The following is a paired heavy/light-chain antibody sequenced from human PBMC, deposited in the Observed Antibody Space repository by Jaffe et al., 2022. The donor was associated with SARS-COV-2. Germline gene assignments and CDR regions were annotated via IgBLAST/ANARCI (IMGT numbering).Heavy chain of an antibody. CDR3: GSLKETIGGPPGGMDV. Sequence: EVQVVESGGGLIQPGGSLRLSCAASGFSVSRNYMTWVRQAPGKGLEWVAVIYNGGRVFYEDSVKGRFTISRDTSENTLYLQMDSLRAEDTALYYCGSLKETIGGPPGGMDVWGQGTTVTVSS. J-gene: IGHJ6*02. CDR2: IYNGGRV. D-gene: IGHD2-15*01. V-gene: IGHV3-53*01. CDR1: GFSVSRNY.
Light chain of an antibody. CDR2: KAF. CDR1: QSIGTW. J-gene: IGKJ1*01. Sequence: DIQMTQSPTTLSASVGDRVTITCRASQSIGTWLAWYQQKPGKAPKLLIYKAFTLESGVPSRFSGSGSETKFTLTISSLQPDDFATYYCQQYFSYWTFGQGTKVEIK. CDR3: QQYFSYWT. V-gene: IGKV1-5*03.